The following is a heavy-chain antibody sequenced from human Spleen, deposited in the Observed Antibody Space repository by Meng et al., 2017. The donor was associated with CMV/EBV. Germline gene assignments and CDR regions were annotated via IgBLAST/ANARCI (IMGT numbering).Heavy chain of an antibody. J-gene: IGHJ4*02. CDR1: GYTFTGYY. Sequence: ASVKVSCKASGYTFTGYYMHWVRQAPGQGLEWMGWINPNSGGTNYAQKFQGRVTMTRDTSISTAYMEPSRLRSDDTAVYYCARAVGLGGDIDYWGQGTLVTVSS. CDR3: ARAVGLGGDIDY. D-gene: IGHD2-21*01. V-gene: IGHV1-2*02. CDR2: INPNSGGT.